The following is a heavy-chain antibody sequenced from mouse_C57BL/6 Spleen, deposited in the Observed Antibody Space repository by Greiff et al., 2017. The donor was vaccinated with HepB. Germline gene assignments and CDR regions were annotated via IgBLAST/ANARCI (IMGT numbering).Heavy chain of an antibody. V-gene: IGHV1-52*01. CDR1: GYTFTSYW. CDR2: IDPSDSET. Sequence: QVQLKQPGAELVRPGSSVKLSCKASGYTFTSYWMHWVKQRPIQGLEWIGNIDPSDSETHYNQKFKDKATLTVDKSSSTAYMQLSSLTSEDSAVYYCARGGYDAPYFDYWGQGTTLTVSS. J-gene: IGHJ2*01. CDR3: ARGGYDAPYFDY. D-gene: IGHD2-2*01.